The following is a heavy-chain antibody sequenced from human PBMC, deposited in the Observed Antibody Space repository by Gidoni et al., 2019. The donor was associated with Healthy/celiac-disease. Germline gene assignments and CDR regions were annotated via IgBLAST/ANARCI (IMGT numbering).Heavy chain of an antibody. CDR3: ARVPGYCSSTSCYDYYYYGMDV. J-gene: IGHJ6*02. D-gene: IGHD2-2*01. CDR2: IIPICGTA. CDR1: GGTFRSYA. Sequence: QVQLVQSGAEVKKPGSSVKVSCKASGGTFRSYAISWVRQAPGQGLEWMGGIIPICGTANYAQKFQGRVTITADEATSTAYMELSSLRSEDTAVYYCARVPGYCSSTSCYDYYYYGMDVWGQGTTVTVSS. V-gene: IGHV1-69*01.